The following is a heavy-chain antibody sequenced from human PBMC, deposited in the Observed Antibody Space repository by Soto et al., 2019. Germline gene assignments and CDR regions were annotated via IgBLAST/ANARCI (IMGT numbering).Heavy chain of an antibody. Sequence: QVQLVQSGAEVKKPGSSVKVSCKASGGNFSKSAFSWVRQAPGQGLEWMGGIIPLFDEADYAQRLQGRVRNTADETTTTSYMRRGRLRSNDTAIYYCARVTPRGTMIVIKRDNYCSEVWGQGTTVTVSS. CDR3: ARVTPRGTMIVIKRDNYCSEV. V-gene: IGHV1-69*01. CDR2: IIPLFDEA. D-gene: IGHD3-22*01. J-gene: IGHJ6*02. CDR1: GGNFSKSA.